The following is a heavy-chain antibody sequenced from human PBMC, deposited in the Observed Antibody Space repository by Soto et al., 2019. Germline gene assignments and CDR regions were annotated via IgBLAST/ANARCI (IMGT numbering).Heavy chain of an antibody. CDR2: IYYSGST. CDR3: ARDSSGWSWYYFDY. D-gene: IGHD6-19*01. Sequence: SETLSLTCTVSGGSISSYYWSWIRQPPGKGLEWIGYIYYSGSTNYNPSLKSRVTISVDTSKNQFSLKLSSVTAADTAVYYCARDSSGWSWYYFDYWGQGTLVTVSS. V-gene: IGHV4-59*01. CDR1: GGSISSYY. J-gene: IGHJ4*02.